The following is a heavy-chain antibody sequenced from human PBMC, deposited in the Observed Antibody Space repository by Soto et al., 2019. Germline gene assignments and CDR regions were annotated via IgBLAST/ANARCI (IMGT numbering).Heavy chain of an antibody. Sequence: QVQLVESGGGVVQPGRSLRLSCAASGFNFRSFGMHWVRQAPGKGLEWVAVISYDGSIKYYGDSVKDRFTISRDNSKNTLYLQMNSVRAEDTAVYYCAKGDSQYSSSAGGANWGQGTLVTVSS. D-gene: IGHD6-6*01. V-gene: IGHV3-30*18. CDR1: GFNFRSFG. CDR2: ISYDGSIK. CDR3: AKGDSQYSSSAGGAN. J-gene: IGHJ4*02.